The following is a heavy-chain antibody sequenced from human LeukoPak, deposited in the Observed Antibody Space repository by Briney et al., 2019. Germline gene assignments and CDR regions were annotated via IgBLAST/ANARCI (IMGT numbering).Heavy chain of an antibody. V-gene: IGHV4-30-4*01. Sequence: SETLSLTCTVSGGSIRSGGYSWSWIRQHPGKGLEWIGYIAYGGTTLYNPSLKSRVTISVDTSKNQFSLRLSSVTAADTAVYYCARAPGILAAYDYWGQGTLITVSS. CDR2: IAYGGTT. D-gene: IGHD2-8*02. J-gene: IGHJ4*02. CDR3: ARAPGILAAYDY. CDR1: GGSIRSGGYS.